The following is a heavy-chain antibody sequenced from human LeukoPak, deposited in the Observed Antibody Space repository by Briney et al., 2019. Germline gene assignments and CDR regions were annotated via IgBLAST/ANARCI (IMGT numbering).Heavy chain of an antibody. J-gene: IGHJ6*03. CDR3: ARSIVGGMGGYYYYYTDV. V-gene: IGHV3-7*01. CDR2: IKQDGSET. D-gene: IGHD1-26*01. CDR1: GFTFSTYW. Sequence: GGSLRLSCTASGFTFSTYWLSWVRQAPGKGLEWVANIKQDGSETYYVDSVKGRFTISRDNAKNSLYLQMNSLRAEDTAVYYCARSIVGGMGGYYYYYTDVWGKGTTVTVSS.